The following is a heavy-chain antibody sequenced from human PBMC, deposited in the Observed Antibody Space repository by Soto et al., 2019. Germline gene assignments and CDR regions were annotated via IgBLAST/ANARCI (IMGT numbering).Heavy chain of an antibody. Sequence: EVQLLESGGGLVRPGGSLRLSCAASGFTFSTFAMTWVRQAPGKGLEWVSGISNSGGNTYYADSVKGRFTISRDNSKSTLYLQMNSLRAEDTAVYYCAKDPYYDSGSHPPDYWGQGTLVTVSS. CDR3: AKDPYYDSGSHPPDY. CDR2: ISNSGGNT. CDR1: GFTFSTFA. J-gene: IGHJ4*02. D-gene: IGHD3-10*01. V-gene: IGHV3-23*01.